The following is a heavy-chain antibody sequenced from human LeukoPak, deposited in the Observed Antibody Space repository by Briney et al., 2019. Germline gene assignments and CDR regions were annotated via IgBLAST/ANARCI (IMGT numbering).Heavy chain of an antibody. CDR1: GGSFNAYY. CDR2: INHSGST. D-gene: IGHD1-1*01. J-gene: IGHJ4*02. Sequence: PSETLSLTCAVHGGSFNAYYWSSIRQPPGKGLEWIGEINHSGSTNYNSSLKSRVTISVDTSKNQFSLKLSSVTAADTAIYYCARATLQLERRPFDYWGQGTLVTVSS. CDR3: ARATLQLERRPFDY. V-gene: IGHV4-34*01.